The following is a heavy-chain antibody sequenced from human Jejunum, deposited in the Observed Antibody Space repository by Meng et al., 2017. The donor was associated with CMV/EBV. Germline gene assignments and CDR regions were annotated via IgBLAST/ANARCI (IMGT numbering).Heavy chain of an antibody. V-gene: IGHV1-69*04. CDR2: IIPILGIA. J-gene: IGHJ5*02. CDR3: ARDYCSSTSCYSRHNWFDP. Sequence: FSSYTISWVRQATGQGLEWMGRIIPILGIANYAQKFQGRVTITADKSTSTAYMELSSLRSEDTAVYYCARDYCSSTSCYSRHNWFDPWGQGTLVTVSS. CDR1: FSSYT. D-gene: IGHD2-2*01.